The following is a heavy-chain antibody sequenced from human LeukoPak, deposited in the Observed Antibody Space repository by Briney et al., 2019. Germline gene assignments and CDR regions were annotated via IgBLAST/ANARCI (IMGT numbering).Heavy chain of an antibody. V-gene: IGHV4-34*01. J-gene: IGHJ3*02. Sequence: SETLSLTCAVYGGSFSGYYWSWIRQPPGKGLEWIGEINHSGSTNYNPSLKSRVTISVDTSKNQFSLQLNSVTPEDTAVYYCARDSGKLELRAFDIWGQGTMVTVSS. D-gene: IGHD1-7*01. CDR2: INHSGST. CDR1: GGSFSGYY. CDR3: ARDSGKLELRAFDI.